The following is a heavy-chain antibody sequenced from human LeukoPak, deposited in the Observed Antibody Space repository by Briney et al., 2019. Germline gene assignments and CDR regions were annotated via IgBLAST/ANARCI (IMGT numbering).Heavy chain of an antibody. Sequence: PGGSLRLSCAASGFTLSTYAMSWVRQAPGKGLEWVSAITGSGGRTHYADSVKGRFTISRDNSKNTLNLQMNSLSAEDTAVYYCAKDQDYDSSGYYPYYFDYWGQGTLVTVSS. CDR2: ITGSGGRT. V-gene: IGHV3-23*01. J-gene: IGHJ4*02. CDR1: GFTLSTYA. D-gene: IGHD3-22*01. CDR3: AKDQDYDSSGYYPYYFDY.